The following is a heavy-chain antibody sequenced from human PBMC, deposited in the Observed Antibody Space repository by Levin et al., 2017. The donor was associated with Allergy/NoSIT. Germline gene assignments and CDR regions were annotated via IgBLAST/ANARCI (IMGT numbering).Heavy chain of an antibody. Sequence: PGGSLRLSCAASGFTFSSYSMNWVRQAPGKGLEWVSYISSSSSTIYYADSVKGRFTISRDNAKNSLYLQMNSLRAEDTAVYYCARDRGYGDYGDYYYYYMDVWGKGTTVTVSS. V-gene: IGHV3-48*01. D-gene: IGHD4-17*01. CDR1: GFTFSSYS. J-gene: IGHJ6*03. CDR3: ARDRGYGDYGDYYYYYMDV. CDR2: ISSSSSTI.